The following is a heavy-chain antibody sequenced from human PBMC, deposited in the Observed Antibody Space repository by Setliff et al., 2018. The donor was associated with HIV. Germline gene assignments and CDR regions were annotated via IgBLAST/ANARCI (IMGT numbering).Heavy chain of an antibody. CDR3: ARDKRASFDGLDV. CDR1: GDSISNHY. Sequence: PSETLSLTCNVSGDSISNHYWNWIRQPPGKGLEWIATIYNSGNSVSNPSLKSRVTISVDTSKNQFSLTLNSVTAADTAVYYCARDKRASFDGLDVWGQGTTVTVSS. V-gene: IGHV4-59*11. J-gene: IGHJ6*02. CDR2: IYNSGNS.